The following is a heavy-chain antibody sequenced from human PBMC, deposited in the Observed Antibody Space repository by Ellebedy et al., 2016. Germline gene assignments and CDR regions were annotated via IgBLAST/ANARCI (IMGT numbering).Heavy chain of an antibody. CDR3: ANCLGYCTNGGGY. CDR2: ISYDGSNK. Sequence: GGSLRLXXAASGFTFSSYGMHWVRQAPGKGLEWVAVISYDGSNKYYADSVKGRFTISRDNSKNTLYLQMNSLRAEDTAVYYCANCLGYCTNGGGYWGQGTLVTVSS. J-gene: IGHJ4*02. D-gene: IGHD2-8*01. V-gene: IGHV3-30*18. CDR1: GFTFSSYG.